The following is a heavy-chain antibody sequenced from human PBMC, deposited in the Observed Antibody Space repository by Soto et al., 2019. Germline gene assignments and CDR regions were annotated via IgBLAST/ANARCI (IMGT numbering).Heavy chain of an antibody. D-gene: IGHD1-26*01. J-gene: IGHJ4*02. V-gene: IGHV3-30-3*01. CDR3: ATDRALGATLGAIDF. CDR2: ISYDGTYR. CDR1: GFTFSNIA. Sequence: QAQLVESGGGVVQPGRSLRLSCAASGFTFSNIAMHWVRQAPGKGLEWVAAISYDGTYRPYADFARGRFTISRDNSQKTLYRQRNSLSPADTALYYCATDRALGATLGAIDFWGQGTLVTVSS.